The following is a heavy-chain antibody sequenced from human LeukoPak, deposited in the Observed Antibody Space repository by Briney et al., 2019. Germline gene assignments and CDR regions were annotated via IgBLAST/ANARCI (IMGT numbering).Heavy chain of an antibody. CDR2: IYDSGST. CDR1: GGSISSYY. Sequence: PSETLSLTCTVSGGSISSYYWSWIRQPPGKGLEWIGYIYDSGSTNYNPSLKSRVTISVDTSKNQFSLKLSSVTAADTAVYYCARALTWYYFDYWGQGTLVTVSS. V-gene: IGHV4-59*01. J-gene: IGHJ4*02. CDR3: ARALTWYYFDY. D-gene: IGHD2-21*02.